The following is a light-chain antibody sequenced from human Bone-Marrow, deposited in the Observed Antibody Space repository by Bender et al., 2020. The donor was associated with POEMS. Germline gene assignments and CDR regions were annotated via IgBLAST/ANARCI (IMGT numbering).Light chain of an antibody. V-gene: IGLV2-18*02. CDR1: SSDVGNYDR. Sequence: QSALTQPPSVSGSPGQSVTISCTGTSSDVGNYDRVSWYQQPPGTAPKLIIYEVNNRPSGVPDRFSGSKSDNTASLTISGLQAEDEADYFCSSYTTSSLVLFGGGTKVTVL. CDR2: EVN. J-gene: IGLJ2*01. CDR3: SSYTTSSLVL.